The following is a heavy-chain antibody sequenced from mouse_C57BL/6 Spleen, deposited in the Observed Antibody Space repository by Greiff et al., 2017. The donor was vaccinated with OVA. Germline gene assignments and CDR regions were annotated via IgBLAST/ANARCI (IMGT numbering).Heavy chain of an antibody. V-gene: IGHV1-80*01. Sequence: VKLQQSGAELVKPGASVKISCKASGYAFSSYWMNWVKQRPGKGLEWIGQIYPGDGDTNYNGKFKGKATLTADKSSSTAYMQLSSLTSEDSAVYFCARDWGNYLYYFDYWGQGTTLTVSS. J-gene: IGHJ2*01. D-gene: IGHD2-1*01. CDR1: GYAFSSYW. CDR3: ARDWGNYLYYFDY. CDR2: IYPGDGDT.